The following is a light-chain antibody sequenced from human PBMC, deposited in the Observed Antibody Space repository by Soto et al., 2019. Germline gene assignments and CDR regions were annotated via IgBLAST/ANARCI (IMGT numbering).Light chain of an antibody. CDR3: QQYNTFWT. CDR2: GAS. Sequence: EIVMTQSPATLSVSPGERATLSCRASQSVSSNLAWYQQKPGQAPRLLIYGASSRATGIPDRFSGSGSGSHFTLTISGLQPDDSATYYCQQYNTFWTFGQGTKVDIK. V-gene: IGKV3D-15*01. CDR1: QSVSSN. J-gene: IGKJ1*01.